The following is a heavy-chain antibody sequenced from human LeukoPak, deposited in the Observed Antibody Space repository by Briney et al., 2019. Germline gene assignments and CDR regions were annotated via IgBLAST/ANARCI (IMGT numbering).Heavy chain of an antibody. CDR3: AKVVPSMVRGVTPSYFDY. D-gene: IGHD3-10*01. CDR2: IYSGGST. Sequence: GGSLRLSCAASGFTVSSNYMSWVRQAPGKGLEWVSVIYSGGSTYYADSVRGRFTISRDNSKNTLYLQMKSLRAEDTAVYYCAKVVPSMVRGVTPSYFDYWGQGTLVTVSS. CDR1: GFTVSSNY. J-gene: IGHJ4*02. V-gene: IGHV3-66*01.